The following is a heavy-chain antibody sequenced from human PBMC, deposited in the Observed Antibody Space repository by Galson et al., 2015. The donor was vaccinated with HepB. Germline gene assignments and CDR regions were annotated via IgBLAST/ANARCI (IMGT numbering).Heavy chain of an antibody. D-gene: IGHD4-17*01. CDR1: GFSFSSYA. CDR2: ITRSGDNT. Sequence: SLRLSCAASGFSFSSYAMRWVRQAPGKGLERVSGITRSGDNTYYTDSVKGRFTISRDNSKNTLYLQMNNLRGDDTALYYCAKLPNYGEPLDYWGQGTLVTVSS. J-gene: IGHJ4*02. V-gene: IGHV3-23*01. CDR3: AKLPNYGEPLDY.